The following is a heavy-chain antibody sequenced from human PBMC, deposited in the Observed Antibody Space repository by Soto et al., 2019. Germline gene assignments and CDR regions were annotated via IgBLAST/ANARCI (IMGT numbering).Heavy chain of an antibody. CDR1: GFTFTSHW. Sequence: PGGSLTLSCAASGFTFTSHWMHCFRQAPGKGLLWVSRLDSDESSRNYADSVKGRFTISRDNVKNTLYLQMNSLRAEDTAIYYCARSLGSKNAFDIWGPGTKVTVS. D-gene: IGHD3-16*01. CDR2: LDSDESSR. J-gene: IGHJ3*02. V-gene: IGHV3-74*01. CDR3: ARSLGSKNAFDI.